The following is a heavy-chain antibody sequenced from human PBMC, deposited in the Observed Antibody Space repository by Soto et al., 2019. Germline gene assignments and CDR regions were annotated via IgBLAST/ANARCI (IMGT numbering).Heavy chain of an antibody. J-gene: IGHJ4*02. CDR3: ARRKERSGPNYVDY. CDR2: MNTYPGKA. CDR1: GYTFTTYD. D-gene: IGHD6-25*01. Sequence: QVQLVQSGAEVKRPGASLKVSCQASGYTFTTYDINWVRQAPGQGLEWMGWMNTYPGKAGSAQKFQGRVTMTRDNDISTAYMELSSLRSEDTAVYYCARRKERSGPNYVDYVGLGTLVTVSS. V-gene: IGHV1-8*01.